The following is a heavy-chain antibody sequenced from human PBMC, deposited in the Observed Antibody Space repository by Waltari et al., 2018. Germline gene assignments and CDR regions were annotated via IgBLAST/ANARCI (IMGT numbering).Heavy chain of an antibody. Sequence: QLQLQESGPRLGRPSETLSLICRVSGVSITRNCPYWAWIRQSPGQGLEWIGTVSYSGTTYISPSLKSRVSVSRDTSKNQVSLILGSVTAADMAVYYCATYIGASVGTAAFDVWGQGTMVTVSS. V-gene: IGHV4-39*01. CDR3: ATYIGASVGTAAFDV. D-gene: IGHD5-12*01. J-gene: IGHJ3*01. CDR1: GVSITRNCPY. CDR2: VSYSGTT.